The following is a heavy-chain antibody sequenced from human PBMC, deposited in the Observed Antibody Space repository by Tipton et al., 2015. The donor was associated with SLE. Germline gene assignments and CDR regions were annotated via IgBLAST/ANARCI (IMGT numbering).Heavy chain of an antibody. V-gene: IGHV4-39*01. CDR1: GGSISSSSYY. CDR3: ARHVTTNYYYDMDV. CDR2: IYYSEST. J-gene: IGHJ6*03. Sequence: LRLSCTVSGGSISSSSYYWGWIRQPPGKGLEWIGSIYYSESTYYNPSLKSRVTISVDTSKNQFSLKLSSGTAADTTVYYCARHVTTNYYYDMDVWGKGTTVTVSS. D-gene: IGHD1-26*01.